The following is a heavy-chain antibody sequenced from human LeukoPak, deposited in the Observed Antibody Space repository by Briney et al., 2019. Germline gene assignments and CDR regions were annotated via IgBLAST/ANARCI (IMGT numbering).Heavy chain of an antibody. V-gene: IGHV4-59*02. CDR2: IYYSGTT. J-gene: IGHJ6*02. Sequence: PSETLSLTCTVSGGSVSYYYWSWIRQSPGKGLEWIGYIYYSGTTNYNPSLKSRVTISVDTSKNQFSLQLRSVTAADTAVYYCAREDPQTTVPEGMDVWGQGTTVTVSS. D-gene: IGHD4-17*01. CDR1: GGSVSYYY. CDR3: AREDPQTTVPEGMDV.